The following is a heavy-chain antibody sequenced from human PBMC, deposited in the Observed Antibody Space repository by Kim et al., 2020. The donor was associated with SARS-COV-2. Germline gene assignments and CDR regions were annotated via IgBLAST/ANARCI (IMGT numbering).Heavy chain of an antibody. CDR1: GYTFTSYG. CDR2: ISAYNGNT. Sequence: ASVKVSCKASGYTFTSYGISWVRQAPGQGLEWMGWISAYNGNTNYAQKLQGRVTMTTDTSTSTAYMELRSLRSDDTAVYYCARPRDSIGNPGVFDYWGQGTLVTVSS. CDR3: ARPRDSIGNPGVFDY. J-gene: IGHJ4*02. D-gene: IGHD2-21*01. V-gene: IGHV1-18*01.